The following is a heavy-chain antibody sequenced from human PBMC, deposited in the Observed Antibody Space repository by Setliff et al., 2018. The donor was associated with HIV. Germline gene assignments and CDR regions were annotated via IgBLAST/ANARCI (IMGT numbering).Heavy chain of an antibody. CDR2: IFHSGRI. J-gene: IGHJ6*02. CDR1: GGSISSGGYS. D-gene: IGHD3-10*01. CDR3: ASDSDTRRFYYWGQGSGSYWADYYYYGIDV. V-gene: IGHV4-30-2*01. Sequence: SETLSLTCAVSGGSISSGGYSWTWIRQPPGKGLEWIAYIFHSGRIYYNPTLKSRVTMSVDRSKNHLSLNVTSVTATDTAVYYCASDSDTRRFYYWGQGSGSYWADYYYYGIDVWGQGTTVTVSS.